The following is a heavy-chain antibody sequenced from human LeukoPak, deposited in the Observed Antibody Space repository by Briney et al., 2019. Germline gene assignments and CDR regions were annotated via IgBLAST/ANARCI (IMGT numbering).Heavy chain of an antibody. V-gene: IGHV3-23*01. J-gene: IGHJ4*02. D-gene: IGHD3-10*01. CDR3: AKARGFAEFDY. Sequence: GGSLRLSCAASGFTFSGHGMRWVRQAPGKGLEWVAAVSGSGDTTYYADSVKGRFTISRDNSQDILYLPMNSLRAEDTALYFCAKARGFAEFDYWGQGTLITVSS. CDR2: VSGSGDTT. CDR1: GFTFSGHG.